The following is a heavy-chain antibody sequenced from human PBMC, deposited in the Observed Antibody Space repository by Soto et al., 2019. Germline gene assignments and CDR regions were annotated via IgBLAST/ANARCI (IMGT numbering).Heavy chain of an antibody. CDR1: GGTFSSYA. Sequence: GPQVKVSCKASGGTFSSYAISWVRQAPGQGLEWMGGIIPIFGTANYAQKFQGRVTITADESTSTAYMELSSLRSEDTAVYYCAMNSVLRYFDWLSVMAYYYGMDVWGQGTTVTVSS. CDR2: IIPIFGTA. D-gene: IGHD3-9*01. CDR3: AMNSVLRYFDWLSVMAYYYGMDV. V-gene: IGHV1-69*01. J-gene: IGHJ6*02.